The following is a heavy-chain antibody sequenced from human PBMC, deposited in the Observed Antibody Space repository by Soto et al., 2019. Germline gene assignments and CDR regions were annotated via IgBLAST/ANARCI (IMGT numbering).Heavy chain of an antibody. V-gene: IGHV3-23*01. Sequence: EVQLLDSGGGLVQPGGSLRLSCVASGFTLSNYAMSWVRQAPGKGPEWVSGISGSEGRTYSADSVKGRFTISRDNSKNTLYLQMNSLRAEDTAVYYCARLWFGPFGLDLWGQGTTVTVSS. J-gene: IGHJ6*02. D-gene: IGHD3-10*01. CDR2: ISGSEGRT. CDR3: ARLWFGPFGLDL. CDR1: GFTLSNYA.